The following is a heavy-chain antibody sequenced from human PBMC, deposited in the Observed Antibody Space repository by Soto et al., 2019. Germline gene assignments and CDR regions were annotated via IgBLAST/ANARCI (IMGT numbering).Heavy chain of an antibody. CDR1: GYTFTSYD. Sequence: QVQLVQSGAEVKKPGASVKVSCKASGYTFTSYDINWVRQATGQGLEWMGWMNPNSGNTGYAQKFQGRVTMTRNTSISTAYMEVSSLRSEDTAMFYCARGLEWSWSLDPWGQGTLVTVSS. V-gene: IGHV1-8*01. D-gene: IGHD3-3*01. J-gene: IGHJ5*02. CDR3: ARGLEWSWSLDP. CDR2: MNPNSGNT.